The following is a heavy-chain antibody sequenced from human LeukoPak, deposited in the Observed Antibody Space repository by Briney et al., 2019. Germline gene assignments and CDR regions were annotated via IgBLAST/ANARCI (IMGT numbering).Heavy chain of an antibody. CDR3: ARPTSSGYPDAFDI. V-gene: IGHV4-4*09. CDR1: GGSISSYY. J-gene: IGHJ3*02. D-gene: IGHD3-22*01. CDR2: IYTSGST. Sequence: SETLSLTCTVSGGSISSYYWSWIRQPPGKGLEWIGYIYTSGSTNYNPSLKSRVTISVDTSKNQFSLKPSSVTAADTAVYYCARPTSSGYPDAFDIWGQGTMVTVSS.